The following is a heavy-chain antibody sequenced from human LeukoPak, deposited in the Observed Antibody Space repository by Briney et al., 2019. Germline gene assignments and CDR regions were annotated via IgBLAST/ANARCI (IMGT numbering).Heavy chain of an antibody. CDR3: ASALWFGELLSSVYFDY. J-gene: IGHJ4*02. CDR1: GYSISSGYY. V-gene: IGHV4-38-2*02. CDR2: IYHSGST. Sequence: PSETLSLTCTVSGYSISSGYYWGWIRQPPGKGLEWIGSIYHSGSTYYNPSLKSRVTISVDTSKNQFSLKLSSVTAADTAVYYCASALWFGELLSSVYFDYWGQGTLVTVSS. D-gene: IGHD3-10*01.